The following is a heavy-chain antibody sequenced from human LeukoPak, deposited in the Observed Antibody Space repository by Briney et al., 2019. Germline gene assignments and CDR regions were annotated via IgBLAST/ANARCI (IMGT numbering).Heavy chain of an antibody. J-gene: IGHJ4*02. CDR2: ISGSGGST. CDR3: AKRVGATTGFSYYFDY. V-gene: IGHV3-23*01. D-gene: IGHD1-26*01. Sequence: GGSLRLSCAASGFTFSSYAMGWVRQAPGKGLEWVSAISGSGGSTYYADSVKGRFTISRDNSKNTPYLQMNSLRAEDTAVYYCAKRVGATTGFSYYFDYWGQGTLVTVSS. CDR1: GFTFSSYA.